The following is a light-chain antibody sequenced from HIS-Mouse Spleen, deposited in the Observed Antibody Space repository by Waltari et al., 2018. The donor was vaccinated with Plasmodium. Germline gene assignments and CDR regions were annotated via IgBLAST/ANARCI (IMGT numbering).Light chain of an antibody. CDR2: DNN. V-gene: IGLV1-51*01. J-gene: IGLJ2*01. Sequence: QSVLTQPPSVSAAPGQKVTISCSGSRSNIGNNYVSWYQQLPGTAPKLLIYDNNKRPSGIPDRFPGSESGTSATLGITGLQTGDEADYYCGTWDSSLSAVVFGGGTKLTVL. CDR3: GTWDSSLSAVV. CDR1: RSNIGNNY.